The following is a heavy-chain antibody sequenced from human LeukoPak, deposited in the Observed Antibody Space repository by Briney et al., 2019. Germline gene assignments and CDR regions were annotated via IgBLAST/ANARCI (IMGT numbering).Heavy chain of an antibody. CDR1: GGSVGSAGYY. Sequence: SETLSLTCTVSGGSVGSAGYYWSWIRQPPGGGLEWIGYVYYIRNTNYNPSLKSRVTMSLDPSKNQFSLKLNSVTAADTAVYYCARTQSQSGSYRYYFGYWGQGTLVTVSS. V-gene: IGHV4-61*08. D-gene: IGHD1-26*01. J-gene: IGHJ4*02. CDR2: VYYIRNT. CDR3: ARTQSQSGSYRYYFGY.